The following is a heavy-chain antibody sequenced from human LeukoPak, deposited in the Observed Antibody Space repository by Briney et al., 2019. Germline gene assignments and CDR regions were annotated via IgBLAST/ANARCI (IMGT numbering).Heavy chain of an antibody. J-gene: IGHJ4*02. D-gene: IGHD6-19*01. V-gene: IGHV3-23*01. Sequence: GGSLRLSCAASGFTFSSYAMSWVRQAPGKGLEWVSSMSGSGGITYYADSVKGRFTISRDNSKNTLYLQMNNLRAEDTALYYCAKNQGQWLVPVDYWGQGTLVTVSS. CDR1: GFTFSSYA. CDR3: AKNQGQWLVPVDY. CDR2: MSGSGGIT.